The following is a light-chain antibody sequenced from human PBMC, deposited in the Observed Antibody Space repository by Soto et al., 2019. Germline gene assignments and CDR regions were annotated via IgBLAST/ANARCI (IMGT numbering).Light chain of an antibody. CDR2: DNN. V-gene: IGLV1-51*01. CDR1: SSNIGNNY. Sequence: VLTHPPSVTAAPGQKLTITCSGSSSNIGNNYVSWYQQLPGTAPKLLIYDNNKRPSGIPDRFSGSKSGTSATLGITGLQTGDEADYYCGTWDSSLSAYVFGTG. CDR3: GTWDSSLSAYV. J-gene: IGLJ1*01.